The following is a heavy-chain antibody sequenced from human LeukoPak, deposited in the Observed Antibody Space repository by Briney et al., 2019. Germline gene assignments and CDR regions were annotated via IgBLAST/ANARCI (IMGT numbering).Heavy chain of an antibody. Sequence: PGGSLRLSCGASGFIFSDYYMSWIRQAPGKGLEWVSYISSSDDTKYYADSVKGRFAISRDNAKKSLFLQMDSLRAEDTAMYYCARHRTSADYALGYWGQGTLVIVSS. CDR1: GFIFSDYY. CDR2: ISSSDDTK. J-gene: IGHJ4*02. V-gene: IGHV3-11*01. D-gene: IGHD4-17*01. CDR3: ARHRTSADYALGY.